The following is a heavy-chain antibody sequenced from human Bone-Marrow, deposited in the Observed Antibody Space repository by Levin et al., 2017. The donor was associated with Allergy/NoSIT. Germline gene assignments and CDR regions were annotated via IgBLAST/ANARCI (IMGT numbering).Heavy chain of an antibody. D-gene: IGHD3-10*01. Sequence: PGGSLRLSCAASGFTFNNYGMHWVRQAPGKGLEWVAVISYDGSNKYYVDSVKDRFTISRYQSKNTLYLQMNSLRVEDTGVYYCARYGSGSHYLHEYYFDYWGQGTLVTVSS. CDR2: ISYDGSNK. CDR3: ARYGSGSHYLHEYYFDY. CDR1: GFTFNNYG. J-gene: IGHJ4*02. V-gene: IGHV3-30*03.